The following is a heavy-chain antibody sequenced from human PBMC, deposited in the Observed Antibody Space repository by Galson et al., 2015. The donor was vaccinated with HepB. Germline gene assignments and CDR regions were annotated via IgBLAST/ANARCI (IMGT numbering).Heavy chain of an antibody. Sequence: TLSLTCAVYGGSFSGYYWSWLRQPPGKGLEGVGEINPSGSTTYNPSLKSRVTISVDTSKNQFSLKLSAVTAPDTAVYYCARVRGLGYSYGGGLFDYWGQGTLVTVSS. CDR1: GGSFSGYY. CDR3: ARVRGLGYSYGGGLFDY. J-gene: IGHJ4*02. CDR2: INPSGST. D-gene: IGHD5-18*01. V-gene: IGHV4-34*01.